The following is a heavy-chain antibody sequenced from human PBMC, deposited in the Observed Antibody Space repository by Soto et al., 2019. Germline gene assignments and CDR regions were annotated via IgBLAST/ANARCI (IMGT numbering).Heavy chain of an antibody. J-gene: IGHJ6*02. CDR3: ADPVPAATHYDYYDMDV. D-gene: IGHD2-2*01. Sequence: EVQLLESGGGWLQPGGSRGPSGLASSEFTFPNYSISGARRAPGKGREWAAHIIGRGVTTYNADSVKGRFTISRDNFKSTLYLQMNSLRADDTAVYYCADPVPAATHYDYYDMDVWGQGTTVTVSS. CDR1: EFTFPNYS. V-gene: IGHV3-23*01. CDR2: IIGRGVTT.